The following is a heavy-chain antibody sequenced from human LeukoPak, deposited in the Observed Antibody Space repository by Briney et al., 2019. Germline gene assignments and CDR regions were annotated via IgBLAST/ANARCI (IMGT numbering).Heavy chain of an antibody. CDR2: IWYDGSKK. D-gene: IGHD6-19*01. CDR3: ARDSTPLAESYYHHSGLDV. J-gene: IGHJ6*02. V-gene: IGHV3-33*01. CDR1: GFSFSSYG. Sequence: GGSLRLSCAASGFSFSSYGMHWVRQAPGKGLEWVAVIWYDGSKKYYADSVKGRFIISRDNSRNTLYLQMNSLRVEDTTVYYCARDSTPLAESYYHHSGLDVWGQGTTVSVSS.